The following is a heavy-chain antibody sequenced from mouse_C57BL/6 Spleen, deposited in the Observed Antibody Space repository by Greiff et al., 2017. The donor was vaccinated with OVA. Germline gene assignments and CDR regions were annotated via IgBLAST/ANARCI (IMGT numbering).Heavy chain of an antibody. J-gene: IGHJ3*01. CDR1: GYTFTSYW. V-gene: IGHV1-69*01. D-gene: IGHD2-13*01. CDR2: FDPSDSYT. CDR3: ARSGGERFGY. Sequence: VQLQQPGAELVMPGASVKLSCKASGYTFTSYWMHWVKQRPGQGLEWIGEFDPSDSYTNYNQKFKGKSTLTVDKSSSTAYMQLSSLTSEDSAVYCCARSGGERFGYWGQGTLVTVSA.